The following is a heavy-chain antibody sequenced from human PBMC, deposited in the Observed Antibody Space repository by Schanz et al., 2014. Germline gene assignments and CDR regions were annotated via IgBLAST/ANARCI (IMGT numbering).Heavy chain of an antibody. CDR3: ARGAMPGTFDI. CDR1: GGTFSSYT. D-gene: IGHD2-2*01. CDR2: ISAYNGNT. V-gene: IGHV1-18*01. Sequence: QVHLVQSGAEVKKPGASVKVSCKASGGTFSSYTISWVRQAPGQGLEWMGWISAYNGNTNYAQKLQGRVTMTTDTSTSTAYMELSSLRYEDTALCYCARGAMPGTFDIWGRGTMVTVSS. J-gene: IGHJ3*02.